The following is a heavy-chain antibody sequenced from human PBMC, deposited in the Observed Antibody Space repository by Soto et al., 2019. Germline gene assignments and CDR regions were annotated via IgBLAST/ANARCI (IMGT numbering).Heavy chain of an antibody. D-gene: IGHD2-2*02. J-gene: IGHJ4*02. Sequence: GGALRLSCEDSGFTFSGHSMNWIRQARRKGLEWVASITSYSDYIYYAESVEGRFTISRDNAKNSLFLQMDNLRAEDTALYFCARASCTSTACYIPDYFDSWGQGTLVTVSS. CDR2: ITSYSDYI. CDR1: GFTFSGHS. CDR3: ARASCTSTACYIPDYFDS. V-gene: IGHV3-21*01.